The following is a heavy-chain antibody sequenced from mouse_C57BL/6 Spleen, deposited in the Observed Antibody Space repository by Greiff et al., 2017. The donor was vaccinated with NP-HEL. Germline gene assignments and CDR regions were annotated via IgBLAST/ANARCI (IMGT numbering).Heavy chain of an antibody. CDR1: GFTFTDYY. Sequence: EVQLVESGGGLVQPGGSLSLSCAASGFTFTDYYMSWVRQPPGQALEWLGFIGNKANGYPTESSAPVKGRFTISRDNSQSILYLQMIALRAEDCSTYYCARCLYGYDVFDDWGKGTTLTVSS. J-gene: IGHJ2*01. V-gene: IGHV7-3*01. CDR3: ARCLYGYDVFDD. D-gene: IGHD2-2*01. CDR2: IGNKANGYPT.